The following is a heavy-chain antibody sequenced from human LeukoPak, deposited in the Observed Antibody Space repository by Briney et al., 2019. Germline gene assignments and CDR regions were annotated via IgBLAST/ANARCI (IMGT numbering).Heavy chain of an antibody. CDR2: IYPGDSDT. Sequence: GESLKISCKGSGYSFTSYWIGWVRQMPGKGLEWMGIIYPGDSDTRYSPSFQGQVTISADKSISTAYLQWSSLKASDTAMYYCARHAPGRKTPVGDWLLRNYWGQGTLVTVSS. CDR1: GYSFTSYW. CDR3: ARHAPGRKTPVGDWLLRNY. J-gene: IGHJ4*02. V-gene: IGHV5-51*01. D-gene: IGHD3-9*01.